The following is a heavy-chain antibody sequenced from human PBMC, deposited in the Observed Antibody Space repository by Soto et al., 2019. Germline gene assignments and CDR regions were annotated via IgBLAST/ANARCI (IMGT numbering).Heavy chain of an antibody. V-gene: IGHV1-69*08. D-gene: IGHD4-17*01. Sequence: QVQLVQSGAEVKKPGSSVKVSCKASGGTFSSYTISWVRQAPGQGLEWMGRINPILGIANYAQKLQGRVTITADKFKRTAYMELSSVRSEDTAVYYCAIDQNLRWPSYGMDVWGQGTTVPVSS. CDR1: GGTFSSYT. CDR3: AIDQNLRWPSYGMDV. J-gene: IGHJ6*02. CDR2: INPILGIA.